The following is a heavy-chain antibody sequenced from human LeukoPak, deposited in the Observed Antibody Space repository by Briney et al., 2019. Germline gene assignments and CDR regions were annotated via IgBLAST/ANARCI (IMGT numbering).Heavy chain of an antibody. J-gene: IGHJ4*02. D-gene: IGHD6-13*01. CDR2: IKQDGSEK. Sequence: QPGGSLRLSCAASAFIFSGYWMNSVRQAPGKGLEWVANIKQDGSEKQYVDSVRGRFTISRDNAKNSLYLQMNSLRVEDTAVYYCARDGFVGAADYWGQGTLVTVSS. V-gene: IGHV3-7*01. CDR1: AFIFSGYW. CDR3: ARDGFVGAADY.